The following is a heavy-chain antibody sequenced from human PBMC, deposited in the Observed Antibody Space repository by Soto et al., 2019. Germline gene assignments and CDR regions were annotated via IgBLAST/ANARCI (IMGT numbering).Heavy chain of an antibody. CDR2: ISGSGGST. D-gene: IGHD3-10*01. CDR3: AKDWLAVRGEPPTD. J-gene: IGHJ4*02. Sequence: EVQLLESGGGLVQPGGSLRLSCAASGFTFSSYAMSWVRQAPGKGLEWVSAISGSGGSTYYADSVKGRFTVSRDNSKNTLYLQMNSLRAEDTAVYYCAKDWLAVRGEPPTDWGQGTLVTVSS. CDR1: GFTFSSYA. V-gene: IGHV3-23*01.